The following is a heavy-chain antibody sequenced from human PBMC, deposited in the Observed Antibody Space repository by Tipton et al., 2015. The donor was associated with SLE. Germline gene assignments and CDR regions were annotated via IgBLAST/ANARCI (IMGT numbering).Heavy chain of an antibody. J-gene: IGHJ4*02. Sequence: LRLSCTASGFTFSGYGMEWVRQAPGKGLEWLSYINSGGDTIYDADSVKGRFSISRDNSKNTLYLQMNSLRAEGTAVYYCARVLVEIWVRWDYWGQGTLVTVSS. D-gene: IGHD5-12*01. CDR2: INSGGDTI. CDR1: GFTFSGYG. V-gene: IGHV3-48*03. CDR3: ARVLVEIWVRWDY.